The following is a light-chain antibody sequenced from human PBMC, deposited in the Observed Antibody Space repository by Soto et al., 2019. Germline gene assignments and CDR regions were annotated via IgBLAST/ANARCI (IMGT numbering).Light chain of an antibody. CDR2: GAS. CDR3: QQYNDWWT. Sequence: IGMMQKPATLSVYPGESDTVACRASQSVSNNLTWYQQKPGQPPRLLIYGASTRATGVPGRFSVSGSGTEFTLTMCSLPSEDFAVYYWQQYNDWWTFGQGTKGDIK. J-gene: IGKJ1*01. CDR1: QSVSNN. V-gene: IGKV3-15*01.